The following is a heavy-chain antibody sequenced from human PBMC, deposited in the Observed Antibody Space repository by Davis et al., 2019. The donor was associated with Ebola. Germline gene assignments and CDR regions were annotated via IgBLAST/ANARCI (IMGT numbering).Heavy chain of an antibody. CDR3: AKQLFWFGEETT. J-gene: IGHJ5*02. D-gene: IGHD3-10*01. CDR1: GFSFSNYW. CDR2: ISASGGTT. V-gene: IGHV3-23*01. Sequence: GESLKISCVASGFSFSNYWMTWVRQAPGKGLEWVSGISASGGTTYDAASVKGRFTISRDNSNSTLYLQMNSLRAEDTAIYYCAKQLFWFGEETTWGQGTLVAVSS.